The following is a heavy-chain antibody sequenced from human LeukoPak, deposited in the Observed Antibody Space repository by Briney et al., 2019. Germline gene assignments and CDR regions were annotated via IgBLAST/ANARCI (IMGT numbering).Heavy chain of an antibody. CDR2: IYSGGST. J-gene: IGHJ4*02. Sequence: PGGALRLSCADSGFTVSSNYMSWGREGPGKGLEWGSVIYSGGSTYYADSVKGRFTFSRDNSKSTLLLQMSSLRAEDTAVYNCAKVRWDNSGWYYLDSWGQGTLVTVSS. CDR3: AKVRWDNSGWYYLDS. D-gene: IGHD6-19*01. V-gene: IGHV3-66*01. CDR1: GFTVSSNY.